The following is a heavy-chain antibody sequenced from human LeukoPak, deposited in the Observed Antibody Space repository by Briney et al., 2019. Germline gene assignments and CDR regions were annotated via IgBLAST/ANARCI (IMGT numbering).Heavy chain of an antibody. J-gene: IGHJ5*02. Sequence: ASVKVSCKASGYTFTSYDINWVRQATGQGLEWMGWMNPNSGNTGYAQKFQGRVTMTRNTSISTAYMELSSLRSEDTAVYYCARAQPPAKDCSSTSCYARRENWFDPWGQGNLVTVSS. D-gene: IGHD2-2*01. CDR3: ARAQPPAKDCSSTSCYARRENWFDP. CDR1: GYTFTSYD. V-gene: IGHV1-8*01. CDR2: MNPNSGNT.